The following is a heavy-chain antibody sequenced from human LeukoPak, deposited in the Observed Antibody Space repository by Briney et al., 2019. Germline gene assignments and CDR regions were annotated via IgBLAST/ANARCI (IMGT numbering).Heavy chain of an antibody. V-gene: IGHV4-39*07. CDR3: ARESYCTAATCPRWFDP. CDR1: GGSISSRSYF. Sequence: SETLSLTCTVSGGSISSRSYFWGWLRQPPGKGLEWIASIYYSGSPFYTPSLKSRVTISVDTSKNQFSLRLSSVTAADTAVYYCARESYCTAATCPRWFDPWGQGTLVTVSS. CDR2: IYYSGSP. D-gene: IGHD2-8*02. J-gene: IGHJ5*02.